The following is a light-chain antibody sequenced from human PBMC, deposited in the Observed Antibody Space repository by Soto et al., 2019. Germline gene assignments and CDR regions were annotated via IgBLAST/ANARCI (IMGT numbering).Light chain of an antibody. CDR2: KAS. CDR3: QQYNNWPKT. Sequence: DIQMTQSPSTLSGSVGDRVTITCRASQTISSWLAWYQQKPGKAPKLLIYKASTLKSGVPSRFSGSGSGTEFTLTISSLQPDDFAVYYCQQYNNWPKTLGQGNQVDIK. CDR1: QTISSW. V-gene: IGKV1-5*03. J-gene: IGKJ1*01.